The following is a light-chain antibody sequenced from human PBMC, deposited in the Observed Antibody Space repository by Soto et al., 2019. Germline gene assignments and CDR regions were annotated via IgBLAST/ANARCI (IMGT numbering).Light chain of an antibody. CDR1: QSISDT. CDR2: GAS. CDR3: QQYHTDWT. Sequence: EIVMTQSPATLSVSPGGRVTLSCRASQSISDTIAWYQQKPGQAPRLLIYGASARATGFPARFSGSGSGTDFTLTISSLQADDYATFYCQQYHTDWTFGQGTKVDIK. V-gene: IGKV3-15*01. J-gene: IGKJ1*01.